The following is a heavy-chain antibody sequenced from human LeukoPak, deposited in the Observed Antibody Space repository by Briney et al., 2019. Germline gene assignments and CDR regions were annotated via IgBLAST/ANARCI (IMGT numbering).Heavy chain of an antibody. Sequence: GGSLRLSCAGSAFTLSNYWMNWVRQAPGKGLEWVANIQEVGSEKYYGDSVKGRFTVYRDNAKNSLYLQINSLRADDTAVYYCARGGPTVGTDYWGQGTLVTVSS. V-gene: IGHV3-7*01. CDR2: IQEVGSEK. CDR3: ARGGPTVGTDY. J-gene: IGHJ4*02. D-gene: IGHD1-26*01. CDR1: AFTLSNYW.